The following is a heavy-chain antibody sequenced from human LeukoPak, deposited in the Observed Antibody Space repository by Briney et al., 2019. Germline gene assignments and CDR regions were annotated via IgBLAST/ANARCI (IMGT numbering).Heavy chain of an antibody. D-gene: IGHD3-10*01. J-gene: IGHJ5*02. Sequence: PGGSLRLSCAASGFTFDDYAMHWVRQAPGKGLEWVSAISGSGDTTYYADSVKGRFTISRDDSKNTLYLQMNGLRAEDTAVYYCAKDQDSLVRGIIWMNNWFDPWGQGTLITVSS. V-gene: IGHV3-23*01. CDR3: AKDQDSLVRGIIWMNNWFDP. CDR1: GFTFDDYA. CDR2: ISGSGDTT.